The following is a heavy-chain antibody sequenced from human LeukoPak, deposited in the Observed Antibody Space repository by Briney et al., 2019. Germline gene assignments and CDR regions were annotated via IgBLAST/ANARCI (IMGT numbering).Heavy chain of an antibody. CDR1: GFSLSSHG. CDR2: ISYDGSNQ. V-gene: IGHV3-30*18. CDR3: AKDLSGWFQYLQH. J-gene: IGHJ1*01. Sequence: GGSLRLSCAASGFSLSSHGMHWVRQAPGKGLEWVAVISYDGSNQDYADSVKGRFTISRDNSKNTLYLQMNSLRAEDTAVYYCAKDLSGWFQYLQHWGQGTLVTVSS. D-gene: IGHD6-19*01.